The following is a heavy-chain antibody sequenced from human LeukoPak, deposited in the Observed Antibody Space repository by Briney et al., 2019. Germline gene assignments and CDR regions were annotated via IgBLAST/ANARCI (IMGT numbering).Heavy chain of an antibody. CDR3: ARDTMTPYFMDV. CDR1: GFTFTSYT. CDR2: ISSSSSYI. Sequence: GGSLSLSCAASGFTFTSYTMNWVRQAPGKGLEWVSSISSSSSYIYHADSVKGRFTISRDNAKNSLYLQMNSLRAEDTAVYYCARDTMTPYFMDVWGKGTTVTISS. J-gene: IGHJ6*03. D-gene: IGHD2-2*01. V-gene: IGHV3-21*01.